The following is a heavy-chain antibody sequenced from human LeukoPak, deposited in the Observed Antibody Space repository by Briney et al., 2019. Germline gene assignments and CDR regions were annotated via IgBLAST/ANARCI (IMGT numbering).Heavy chain of an antibody. V-gene: IGHV4-34*01. CDR1: GGSFSGYY. CDR2: INHSGST. Sequence: SETLSLTCAVCGGSFSGYYWSWIRQPPGKGLEWIGEINHSGSTNYNPSLKSRVTISVDTSKNQFSLKLSSVTAADTAVYYCARRHLFSKGIAVARGGFDPWGQGTLVTVSS. D-gene: IGHD6-19*01. CDR3: ARRHLFSKGIAVARGGFDP. J-gene: IGHJ5*02.